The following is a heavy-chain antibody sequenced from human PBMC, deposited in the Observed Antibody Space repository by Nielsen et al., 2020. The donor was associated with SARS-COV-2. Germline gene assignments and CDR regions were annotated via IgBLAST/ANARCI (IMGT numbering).Heavy chain of an antibody. Sequence: GGSLRLSCVASGFVVSDTNMNWVRQAPGKGLECVSIIYSGGTTYYVDSVKGRFTISRDNSKDTLFLRMNSLRGDDTAVYYCARVYGEYADYFDNWGQGTLVTVSS. CDR1: GFVVSDTN. V-gene: IGHV3-53*05. D-gene: IGHD4/OR15-4a*01. CDR2: IYSGGTT. CDR3: ARVYGEYADYFDN. J-gene: IGHJ4*02.